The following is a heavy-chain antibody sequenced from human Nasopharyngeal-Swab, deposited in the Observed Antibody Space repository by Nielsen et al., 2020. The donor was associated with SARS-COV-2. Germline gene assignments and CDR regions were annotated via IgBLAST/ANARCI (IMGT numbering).Heavy chain of an antibody. CDR3: ASEGSGVFGVVIYAFYI. CDR2: VVPEDGEP. CDR1: GYTLTVLP. Sequence: SVKVSCKVSGYTLTVLPIHWVRQAPGKGCEWMGTVVPEDGEPIYAQNFQGRVTMTEDTSTYTAYLELSSLRSEDTAVYYCASEGSGVFGVVIYAFYIWGPGTLVTVSS. J-gene: IGHJ3*02. V-gene: IGHV1-24*01. D-gene: IGHD3-3*01.